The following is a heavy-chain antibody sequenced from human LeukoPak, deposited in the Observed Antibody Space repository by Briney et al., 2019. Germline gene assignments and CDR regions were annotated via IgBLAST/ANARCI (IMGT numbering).Heavy chain of an antibody. CDR2: ISYDGSNK. J-gene: IGHJ4*02. V-gene: IGHV3-30*04. Sequence: PGGSLRLSCAASGFTFSSYAMHWVRQAPGKGLEWVAVISYDGSNKYYADSVKGRFTISRDNTKNALYLQMNSLRADDTAVYYCARRGANSGHTFDYWGQGTLVSVSS. CDR3: ARRGANSGHTFDY. D-gene: IGHD5-12*01. CDR1: GFTFSSYA.